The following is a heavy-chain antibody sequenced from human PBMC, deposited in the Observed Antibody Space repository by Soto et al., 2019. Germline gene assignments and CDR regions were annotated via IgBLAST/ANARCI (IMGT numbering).Heavy chain of an antibody. CDR2: IYTSGST. Sequence: PSETLSLTCTVSGGSISSYYWSWIRQPAGKGLEWIGRIYTSGSTNYNPSLKSRVTMSVDTSKNQFSLKLSSVTAADTAVYYCVGYCTNGGCYTGRDYWGQGTLVTVSS. J-gene: IGHJ4*02. D-gene: IGHD2-8*01. CDR3: VGYCTNGGCYTGRDY. V-gene: IGHV4-4*07. CDR1: GGSISSYY.